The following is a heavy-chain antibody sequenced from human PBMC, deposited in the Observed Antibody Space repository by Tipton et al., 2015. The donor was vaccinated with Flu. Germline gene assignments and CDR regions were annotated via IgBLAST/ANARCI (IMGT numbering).Heavy chain of an antibody. V-gene: IGHV4-4*07. CDR3: ARVTMTTWDAFDV. CDR2: FYPSGNG. D-gene: IGHD4-17*01. Sequence: TLSLTCTVSGDSTSIYYWNWIRQPAGKGLEWIERFYPSGNGDYNPSLKNRVTMSLDTSKSQLSLNLTSVTAADTAVYYCARVTMTTWDAFDVWGQGTMVTVSS. CDR1: GDSTSIYY. J-gene: IGHJ3*01.